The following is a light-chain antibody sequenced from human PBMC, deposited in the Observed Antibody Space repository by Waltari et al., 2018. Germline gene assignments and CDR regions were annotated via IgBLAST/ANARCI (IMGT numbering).Light chain of an antibody. J-gene: IGKJ4*01. CDR3: QQYDSSPRT. CDR2: GAS. V-gene: IGKV3-20*01. Sequence: EIVLTQAPSTLCLSPGERATLSCRASQTVRSNVFAWYQTKPDPAPRLLMYGASTSAAGIPDRFSRSGSGTDFTLTISSLEPEDFAVDYCQQYDSSPRTFGGGTKVQIK. CDR1: QTVRSNV.